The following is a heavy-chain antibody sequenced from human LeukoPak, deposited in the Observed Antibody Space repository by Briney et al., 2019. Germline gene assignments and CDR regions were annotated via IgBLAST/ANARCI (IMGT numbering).Heavy chain of an antibody. CDR2: IGTAGDT. CDR1: GFTFSSYD. J-gene: IGHJ4*02. CDR3: ARGYSDSSGDNTFDY. V-gene: IGHV3-13*01. Sequence: QPGGSLRLSCAASGFTFSSYDMHWVRQATGKGLEWVSAIGTAGDTYYPGSVKGRFTISRENAKNSLYLQMNSLRAEDTAVYYCARGYSDSSGDNTFDYWGQGTLVTVSS. D-gene: IGHD3-22*01.